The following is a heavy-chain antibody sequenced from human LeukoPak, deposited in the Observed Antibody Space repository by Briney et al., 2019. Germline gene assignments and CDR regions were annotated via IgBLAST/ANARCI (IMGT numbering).Heavy chain of an antibody. CDR3: ASTTDPVSDLVLPDY. Sequence: ASVKVSCKASGGTFSSYAISWVRQAPGQGLEWMGGIIPIFGTANYAQKFQGRVTITADESTSTAYMELSSLRSEDTAVYYCASTTDPVSDLVLPDYWGQGTLVTVSS. D-gene: IGHD2/OR15-2a*01. CDR1: GGTFSSYA. CDR2: IIPIFGTA. J-gene: IGHJ4*02. V-gene: IGHV1-69*13.